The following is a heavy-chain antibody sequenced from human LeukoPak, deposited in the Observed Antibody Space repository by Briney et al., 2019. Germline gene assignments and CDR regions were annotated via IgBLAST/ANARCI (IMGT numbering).Heavy chain of an antibody. Sequence: SETLSLTCSVSGDSIRNRSYYWGWIRQPPGKGLAWIGSISYTGSTYYNPSLQSRVTISADMSKNHLSVKLSSVTAADTAVYYCARVAAGTYWYYAMDVWGQGTTVTVSS. CDR3: ARVAAGTYWYYAMDV. J-gene: IGHJ6*02. CDR1: GDSIRNRSYY. V-gene: IGHV4-39*07. CDR2: ISYTGST. D-gene: IGHD2-15*01.